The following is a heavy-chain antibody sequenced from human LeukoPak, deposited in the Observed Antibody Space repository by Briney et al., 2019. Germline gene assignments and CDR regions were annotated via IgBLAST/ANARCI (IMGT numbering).Heavy chain of an antibody. J-gene: IGHJ6*03. Sequence: ASVKVSCKASGYTFTGYYMHWVRQAPGQGLEWMGWINPNSGGTNYAQKFQGRVTMTRDTSISTAYMELSRLRSDDTAVYYCARVRPGYSSSWYSNVGPYCYYMDVWGKGTTVTVSS. CDR3: ARVRPGYSSSWYSNVGPYCYYMDV. CDR1: GYTFTGYY. D-gene: IGHD6-13*01. V-gene: IGHV1-2*02. CDR2: INPNSGGT.